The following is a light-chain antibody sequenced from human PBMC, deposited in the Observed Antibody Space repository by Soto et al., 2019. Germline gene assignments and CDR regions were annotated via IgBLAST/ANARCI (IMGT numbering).Light chain of an antibody. CDR1: QRLNHD. Sequence: EIVMTQSPATLSVSPGERATLSCRASQRLNHDLAWYQQKPGQPPRLLMSGASNRASGVPVRFSGSGSGTDFTLTITRLEPEDFALYYCQQYGGSPITFGLGTRLEIK. V-gene: IGKV3-20*01. CDR2: GAS. CDR3: QQYGGSPIT. J-gene: IGKJ5*01.